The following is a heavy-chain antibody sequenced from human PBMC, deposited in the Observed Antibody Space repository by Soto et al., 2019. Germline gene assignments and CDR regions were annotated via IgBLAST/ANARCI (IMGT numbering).Heavy chain of an antibody. CDR2: IIPIFGTA. V-gene: IGHV1-69*01. CDR1: GGTFSSYA. J-gene: IGHJ6*02. Sequence: QVQLVQSGAEVKKPGSSVKVSCKASGGTFSSYAISWVRQAPGQGLEWMGGIIPIFGTANYAQKFQGRVTITADGTTSPAHLELSSLRSEDQAGDYCSRESRGTTVAFGMDVWGQGTTVTVSS. D-gene: IGHD4-17*01. CDR3: SRESRGTTVAFGMDV.